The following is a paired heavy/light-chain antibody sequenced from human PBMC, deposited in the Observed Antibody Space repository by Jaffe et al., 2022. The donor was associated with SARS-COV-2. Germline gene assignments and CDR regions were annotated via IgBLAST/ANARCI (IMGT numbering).Heavy chain of an antibody. CDR2: ITPDSRKT. Sequence: EVQLLESGGDLVQPGGSLRLSCAASGFAFSTHFLNWVRQAPGRGLEWVAGITPDSRKTFYSNSVKGRFSVSRDDSKSTLYLQLTSLGAEDTAVYYCTRGAGGQYLDYWGQGTLVTVSS. CDR1: GFAFSTHF. V-gene: IGHV3-23*01. J-gene: IGHJ4*02. CDR3: TRGAGGQYLDY. D-gene: IGHD3-10*01.
Light chain of an antibody. CDR2: DES. CDR1: QRIGTS. CDR3: QQYNDWPLT. V-gene: IGKV3-15*01. Sequence: EIVMTQSPVTLSASPGERATLSCRASQRIGTSVAWYQQKPGQAPRLLMKDESTRASGFPVRFSGSGSGTEFTLTISSLQSDDIATYYCQQYNDWPLTFGGGTKVEIK. J-gene: IGKJ4*01.